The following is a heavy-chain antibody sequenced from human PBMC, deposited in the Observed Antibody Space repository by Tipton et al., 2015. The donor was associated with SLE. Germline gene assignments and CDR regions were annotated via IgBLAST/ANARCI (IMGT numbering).Heavy chain of an antibody. CDR3: ARGMIVVVSFDY. CDR2: IYHSGST. D-gene: IGHD3-22*01. Sequence: TLSLTCAVSGYSISSGYYWGWIRQPPGKGLEWIGSIYHSGSTYYNPSLKSRVTISVDTSKNQFSLKLSSVTAADTAVYYCARGMIVVVSFDYWGQGTLVTVSS. V-gene: IGHV4-38-2*01. CDR1: GYSISSGYY. J-gene: IGHJ4*02.